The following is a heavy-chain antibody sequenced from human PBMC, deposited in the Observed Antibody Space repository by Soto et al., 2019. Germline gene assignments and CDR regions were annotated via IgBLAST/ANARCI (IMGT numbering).Heavy chain of an antibody. J-gene: IGHJ6*02. Sequence: SETPSLTCAVYGGSFSGYYWSWIRQPPGKGLEWIGEINHSGSTNYNPSLKSRVTISADTSKNQFPLKLSSVTAADTAVYYCAREEYYGDYGEIYYYGMDVWGQGTTVTVS. CDR1: GGSFSGYY. D-gene: IGHD4-17*01. CDR3: AREEYYGDYGEIYYYGMDV. CDR2: INHSGST. V-gene: IGHV4-34*01.